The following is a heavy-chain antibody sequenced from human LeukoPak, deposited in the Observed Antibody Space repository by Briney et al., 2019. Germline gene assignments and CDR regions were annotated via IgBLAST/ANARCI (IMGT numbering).Heavy chain of an antibody. CDR2: MYYSWST. D-gene: IGHD5-24*01. Sequence: SETLSLTCTVSGGSISSSSYYWGWIRQPPGKGLEGIGNMYYSWSTYYNPSLKSQLTISVDTSKNQFSLRLSSVTAAETAVYYCARDGYNYYFDSWGQRTLVTVSS. CDR1: GGSISSSSYY. V-gene: IGHV4-39*07. J-gene: IGHJ4*02. CDR3: ARDGYNYYFDS.